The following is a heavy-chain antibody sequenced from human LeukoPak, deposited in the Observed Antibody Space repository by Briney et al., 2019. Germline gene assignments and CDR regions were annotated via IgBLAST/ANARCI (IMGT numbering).Heavy chain of an antibody. CDR2: IIPIFGTA. CDR3: ASKTVAGTYYYYGMDV. Sequence: SVKVSCKASGGTFSSYAISWVRQAPGQGLEWMGGIIPIFGTANYAQKFQGRVTITADKSTSTAYMELSSLRSEDTAVYYCASKTVAGTYYYYGMDVWGQGTTVTVSS. J-gene: IGHJ6*02. D-gene: IGHD6-19*01. V-gene: IGHV1-69*06. CDR1: GGTFSSYA.